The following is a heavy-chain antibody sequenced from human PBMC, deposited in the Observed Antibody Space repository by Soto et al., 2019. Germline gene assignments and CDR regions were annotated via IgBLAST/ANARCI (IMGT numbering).Heavy chain of an antibody. CDR2: TYYRSKWYN. V-gene: IGHV6-1*01. J-gene: IGHJ6*02. CDR1: GDSVSSNSAA. D-gene: IGHD5-18*01. CDR3: AREGDTDTAMVTTPQHYYYYYGMDV. Sequence: SQTLSLTCAISGDSVSSNSAAWNWVRQSPSRGLEWLGRTYYRSKWYNDYAVSVKSRITINPDTSKNQFSLQLNSVTPEDTAVYYCAREGDTDTAMVTTPQHYYYYYGMDVWGQGTTVTVSS.